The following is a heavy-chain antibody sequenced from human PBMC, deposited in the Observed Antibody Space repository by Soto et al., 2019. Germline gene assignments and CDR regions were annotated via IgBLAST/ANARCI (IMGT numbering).Heavy chain of an antibody. Sequence: PGGSLRLSCAASGFTISDNYMSWVRQAPGKGLEWVSVIYSGGSTYYADSVKGRFTISRDNSKNTLFLQMNSLRAEDTAVYYCARGYSYDYYAMDVWGQGTTVTVSS. CDR2: IYSGGST. D-gene: IGHD5-18*01. V-gene: IGHV3-53*01. J-gene: IGHJ6*02. CDR3: ARGYSYDYYAMDV. CDR1: GFTISDNY.